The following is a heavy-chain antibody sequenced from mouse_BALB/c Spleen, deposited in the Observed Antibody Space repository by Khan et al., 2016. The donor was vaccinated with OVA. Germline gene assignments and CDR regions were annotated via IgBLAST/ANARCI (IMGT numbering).Heavy chain of an antibody. CDR1: GFSLSRYN. CDR3: ARAYYGYDGYYAMDD. CDR2: IWGGGGT. J-gene: IGHJ4*01. V-gene: IGHV2-6-4*01. D-gene: IGHD2-14*01. Sequence: QVQLKESGPGLVAPSQSLSITCTVSGFSLSRYNIHWVRQPPGKGLEWLGMIWGGGGTDYNSTLKSRLSIRKDNSKSQVFLKMNSLQTDDTAMYYCARAYYGYDGYYAMDDWGQGTSVTVSS.